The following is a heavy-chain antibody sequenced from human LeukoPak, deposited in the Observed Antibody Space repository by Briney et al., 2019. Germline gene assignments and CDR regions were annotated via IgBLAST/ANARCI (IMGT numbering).Heavy chain of an antibody. V-gene: IGHV4-30-2*01. CDR1: GGSISSGGYY. CDR3: ARDLGDSSGYRSDY. J-gene: IGHJ4*02. D-gene: IGHD3-22*01. CDR2: IYHSGST. Sequence: SQTLSLTCTVSGGSISSGGYYWSWIRQPPGKGLEWIGYIYHSGSTYYNPSLKSRVTISVDRSKNQFSLKLSSVTAADTAVYYCARDLGDSSGYRSDYWGQGTLVTVSS.